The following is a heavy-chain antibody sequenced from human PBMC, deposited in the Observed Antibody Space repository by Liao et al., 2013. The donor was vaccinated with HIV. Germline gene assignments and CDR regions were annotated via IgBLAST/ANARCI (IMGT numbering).Heavy chain of an antibody. V-gene: IGHV4-61*02. CDR2: IYPSGST. D-gene: IGHD3-16*01. CDR1: GGSISSGSYY. J-gene: IGHJ2*01. CDR3: ATSGGPYWFFNL. Sequence: QVQLQESGPGLVKPSQTLSLTCTVSGGSISSGSYYWSWIRQPAGKGLDWIGRIYPSGSTNYNPSLKSRVTISIDTSRNQFSLRLSSVTAADTAVYYCATSGGPYWFFNLWGRGTLVAVSS.